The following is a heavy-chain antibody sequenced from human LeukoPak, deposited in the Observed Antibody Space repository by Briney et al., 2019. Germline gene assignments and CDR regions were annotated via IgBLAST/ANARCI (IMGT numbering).Heavy chain of an antibody. J-gene: IGHJ4*02. CDR1: GGSFSGYY. D-gene: IGHD3-16*01. CDR2: INHSGST. CDR3: ARDSDYVWGSYDY. V-gene: IGHV4-34*01. Sequence: SETLSLTCAVYGGSFSGYYWSWIRQPPGKGLEWIGEINHSGSTNYNPSLKSRVTISVDTSKNQFSLKLSSVTAADTAVYYCARDSDYVWGSYDYWGQGTLVTVSS.